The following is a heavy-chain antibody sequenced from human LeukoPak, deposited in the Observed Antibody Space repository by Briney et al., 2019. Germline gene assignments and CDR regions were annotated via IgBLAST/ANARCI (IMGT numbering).Heavy chain of an antibody. V-gene: IGHV3-30*02. D-gene: IGHD1-26*01. CDR2: ISYDGSNK. Sequence: GGSLRLSCAASGFTFSTHGMHWVRQAPGKGLEWVAFISYDGSNKYYAGSVKGRFAISRDNSKNTLYLQMNSLRAEDTAVYYCAKDGQGGLRDYWGQGTLVTVSS. CDR3: AKDGQGGLRDY. CDR1: GFTFSTHG. J-gene: IGHJ4*02.